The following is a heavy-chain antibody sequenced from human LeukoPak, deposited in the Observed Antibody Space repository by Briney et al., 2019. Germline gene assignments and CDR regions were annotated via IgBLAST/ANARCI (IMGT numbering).Heavy chain of an antibody. CDR2: INPSGGST. CDR3: ARAIVAVPALFYGMDV. D-gene: IGHD2-2*01. J-gene: IGHJ6*02. V-gene: IGHV1-46*01. CDR1: GYTLTSYY. Sequence: ASVKVSCKASGYTLTSYYMHWVRQAPGQGLEWMGIINPSGGSTSYAQKFQGRVTMTRDTSTSTVYMELSSLRSDDTAVYYCARAIVAVPALFYGMDVWGQGTTVTVS.